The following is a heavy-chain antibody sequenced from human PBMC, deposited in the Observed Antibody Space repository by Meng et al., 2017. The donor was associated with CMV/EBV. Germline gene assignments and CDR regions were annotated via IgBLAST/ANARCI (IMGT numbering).Heavy chain of an antibody. D-gene: IGHD2-2*01. CDR1: GFTFSNYW. J-gene: IGHJ4*02. CDR2: INDDGSKT. Sequence: GGSLRLSCAASGFTFSNYWMHWVRQAPGKGLVWVSRINDDGSKTTYADSVRGRLTISRDNAKNTLYLQMNSLRAEDTAVYYCAKPIVVVPAAIERGFDYWGQGTLVTVSS. V-gene: IGHV3-74*03. CDR3: AKPIVVVPAAIERGFDY.